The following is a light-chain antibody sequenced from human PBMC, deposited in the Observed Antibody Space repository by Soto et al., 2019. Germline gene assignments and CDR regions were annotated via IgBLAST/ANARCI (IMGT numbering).Light chain of an antibody. Sequence: EIVLTQSPGTLSLSPGERATLSCRASQSLSSYLAWYQQKPGQAPRLLIYGASSRATGIPDRFSGSGSGPHFPLTISRLEPEDFAVYYCRQYGSSPSYTFGQGTKLEIK. J-gene: IGKJ2*01. CDR2: GAS. CDR3: RQYGSSPSYT. CDR1: QSLSSY. V-gene: IGKV3-20*01.